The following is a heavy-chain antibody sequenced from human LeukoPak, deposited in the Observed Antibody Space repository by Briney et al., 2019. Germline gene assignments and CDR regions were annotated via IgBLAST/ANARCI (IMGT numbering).Heavy chain of an antibody. CDR3: ARDERAARPRSVWFDP. CDR2: IIPIFGTA. CDR1: GGTFSSYA. J-gene: IGHJ5*02. V-gene: IGHV1-69*13. Sequence: SVKVSCKASGGTFSSYAISWVRQSPGQGLGWMGGIIPIFGTANYAQKFQGRVTITADESTSTAYMELSSLRSEDTAVYYCARDERAARPRSVWFDPWGQGTLVTVSS. D-gene: IGHD6-6*01.